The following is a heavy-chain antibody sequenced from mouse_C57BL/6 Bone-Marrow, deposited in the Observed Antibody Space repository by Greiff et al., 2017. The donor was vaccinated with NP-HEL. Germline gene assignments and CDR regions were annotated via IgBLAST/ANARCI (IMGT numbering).Heavy chain of an antibody. CDR3: ARPTVVTFDG. Sequence: VQLQQSGPGLVKPSQSLSLTCSVTGYSITSGYYWNWIRQFPGNKLEWMGYISYDGSNNYNPSLKNRISITRDTSKNQFFLKLNSVTTEDTATYYCARPTVVTFDGWGTGTTVTVSS. V-gene: IGHV3-6*01. J-gene: IGHJ1*03. CDR1: GYSITSGYY. D-gene: IGHD1-1*01. CDR2: ISYDGSN.